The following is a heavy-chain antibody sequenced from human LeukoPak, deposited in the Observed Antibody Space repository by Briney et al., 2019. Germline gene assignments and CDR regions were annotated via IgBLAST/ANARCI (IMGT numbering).Heavy chain of an antibody. Sequence: GGSLRLSCAASGFTFSDYYMSWIRQAPGKGLEWVSYISSSGSTTYYADSVKGRFTISRDNVKNSLYLQMNGLRDEDTAVYYCARVRYSSVYWNSAFWGQGTLVTVSS. CDR2: ISSSGSTT. CDR3: ARVRYSSVYWNSAF. CDR1: GFTFSDYY. D-gene: IGHD1-1*01. J-gene: IGHJ4*02. V-gene: IGHV3-11*01.